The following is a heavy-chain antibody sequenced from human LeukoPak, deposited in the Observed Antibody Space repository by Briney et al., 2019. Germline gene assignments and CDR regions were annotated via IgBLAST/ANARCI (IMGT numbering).Heavy chain of an antibody. D-gene: IGHD3-10*01. CDR3: TTDLNQRLKWFGNPLDH. V-gene: IGHV3-15*01. CDR1: GFSFTYAW. Sequence: PGGSLRLSCVASGFSFTYAWMSWVRQAPGKGLQWVGHIRSETDGAITDYAAAVQGRFTISRDDPKKMLFLEMNSLKTEDTAVYYCTTDLNQRLKWFGNPLDHWGQGTPVTVSS. J-gene: IGHJ4*02. CDR2: IRSETDGAIT.